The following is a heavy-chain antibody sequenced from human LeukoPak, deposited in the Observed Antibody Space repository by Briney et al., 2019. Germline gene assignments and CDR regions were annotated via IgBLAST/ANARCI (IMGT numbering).Heavy chain of an antibody. CDR1: GFTVSSNY. CDR3: AIKRTVTTFLDY. D-gene: IGHD4-17*01. V-gene: IGHV3-53*01. CDR2: IYSGGST. Sequence: GGSLRLSCAASGFTVSSNYMSWVRRAPGKGLEWVSVIYSGGSTYYADSVKGRFTISRDNSKNTLYLQMNSLRAEDTAVYYCAIKRTVTTFLDYWGQGTLVTVSS. J-gene: IGHJ4*02.